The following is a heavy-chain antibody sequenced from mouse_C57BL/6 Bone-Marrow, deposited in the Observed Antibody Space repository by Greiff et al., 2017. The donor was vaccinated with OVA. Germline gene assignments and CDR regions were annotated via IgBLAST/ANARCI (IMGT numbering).Heavy chain of an antibody. CDR3: TRGDLDYFDY. J-gene: IGHJ2*01. CDR2: IYPGSGNT. CDR1: GYTFTDYY. V-gene: IGHV1-84*01. D-gene: IGHD3-3*01. Sequence: VQLQQSGPELVKPGASVKISCKASGYTFTDYYINWVKQRHGKGLAWIGLIYPGSGNTKYNEKFKGKATLTVDTSSTTAYMQLSSLTSEDSAVCFCTRGDLDYFDYWGQGTTLTVAS.